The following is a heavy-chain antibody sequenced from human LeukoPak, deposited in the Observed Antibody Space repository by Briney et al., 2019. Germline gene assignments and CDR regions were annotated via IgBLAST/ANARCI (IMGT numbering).Heavy chain of an antibody. D-gene: IGHD3-16*01. V-gene: IGHV3-23*01. CDR1: GFTFSSYA. J-gene: IGHJ3*02. Sequence: PGGSLRLSCAASGFTFSSYAMSWVRQAPGKGLEWVSAISGSGGSTYYADSVKGRFTISRDNSKNTLYLQMNSLRAEDTAVYYCAKLVGETGRAEDDAFDIWGQGTMVTVYS. CDR2: ISGSGGST. CDR3: AKLVGETGRAEDDAFDI.